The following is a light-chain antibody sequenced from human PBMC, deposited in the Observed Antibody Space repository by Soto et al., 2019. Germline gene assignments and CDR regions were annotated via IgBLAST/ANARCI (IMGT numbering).Light chain of an antibody. J-gene: IGLJ2*01. CDR3: CSYAGSSTFYVV. V-gene: IGLV2-23*03. CDR2: EGS. Sequence: QSALTQPASVSGSPGQSITISCTGTSSDVRSYNLVSWYQQHPGKAPKLMIYEGSKRPSGVSNRFSGSKSGNTASLTISGLQAADEADYYCCSYAGSSTFYVVFGGGTTLTVL. CDR1: SSDVRSYNL.